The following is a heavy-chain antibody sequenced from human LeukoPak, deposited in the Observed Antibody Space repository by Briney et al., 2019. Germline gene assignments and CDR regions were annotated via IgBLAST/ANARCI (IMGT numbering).Heavy chain of an antibody. CDR2: IYYSWST. V-gene: IGHV4-59*08. J-gene: IGHJ4*02. CDR3: VRGGGYDDYFDY. D-gene: IGHD5-12*01. CDR1: GGSISSYY. Sequence: SQTLSLTCTVSGGSISSYYWSWIRQPPGKGLEWNRYIYYSWSTNYNPSLKSRVTISVDTSKNQFSLKLNSLSAADTAVYYCVRGGGYDDYFDYWGQETVVTVTA.